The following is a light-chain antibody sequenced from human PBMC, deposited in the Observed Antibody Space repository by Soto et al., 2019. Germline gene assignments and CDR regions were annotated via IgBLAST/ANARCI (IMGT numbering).Light chain of an antibody. V-gene: IGLV2-14*03. J-gene: IGLJ2*01. CDR1: SSDVGAYNY. CDR3: SSFTSSSTVI. Sequence: QSALTQPASVSGSPGQSITISCTGTSSDVGAYNYVSWHQHHPGKAPKLMIHDVSNRPSGVSNRFSGSKSGNTASLTISGLQAEDEADYYCSSFTSSSTVIFGGGTKLTVL. CDR2: DVS.